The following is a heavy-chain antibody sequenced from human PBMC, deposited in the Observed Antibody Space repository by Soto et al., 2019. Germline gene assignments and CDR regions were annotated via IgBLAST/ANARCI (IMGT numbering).Heavy chain of an antibody. D-gene: IGHD4-17*01. Sequence: QVQLVQSGAEVKKPGSSVRVSCKASGGTLNSYTISWVRQAPGQGLEWMGGIIPVFGTTDYAQKFQGRVTITADQSTGTAYLDLFSRRSEDTAIYYCSISNSYGRVDFWGQGTLVTVSS. CDR2: IIPVFGTT. V-gene: IGHV1-69*01. J-gene: IGHJ4*02. CDR1: GGTLNSYT. CDR3: SISNSYGRVDF.